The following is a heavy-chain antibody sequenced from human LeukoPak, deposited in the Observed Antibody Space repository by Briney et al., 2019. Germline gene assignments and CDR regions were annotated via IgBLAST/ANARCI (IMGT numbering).Heavy chain of an antibody. Sequence: SETLSLTCAVYGGSFSGYYWSWIRQPPGKGLEWIGEINHSGSTNYNPSLKSRVTISVDTSKNQFSLKLSSVTAADTAVYYCARRPSKRYYYDSSGYYYPDYWGQGTLVTVSS. V-gene: IGHV4-34*01. CDR2: INHSGST. CDR3: ARRPSKRYYYDSSGYYYPDY. CDR1: GGSFSGYY. J-gene: IGHJ4*02. D-gene: IGHD3-22*01.